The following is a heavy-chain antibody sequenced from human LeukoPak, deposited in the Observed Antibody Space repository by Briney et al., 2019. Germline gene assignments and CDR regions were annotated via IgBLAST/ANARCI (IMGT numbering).Heavy chain of an antibody. Sequence: GSLRLSCAASGFTFSGYGMSRVRQAPGKGLEWVSAISGSGGSTYYADSVKGRFTISRDNSKNTLYLQMNSLRAEDTAVYYCAKTSRRDGYKAADNWGQGTLVTVSS. D-gene: IGHD5-24*01. CDR1: GFTFSGYG. J-gene: IGHJ4*02. CDR3: AKTSRRDGYKAADN. CDR2: ISGSGGST. V-gene: IGHV3-23*01.